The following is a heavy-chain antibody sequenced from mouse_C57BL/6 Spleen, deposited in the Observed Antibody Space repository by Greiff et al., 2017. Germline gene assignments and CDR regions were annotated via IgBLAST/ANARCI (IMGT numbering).Heavy chain of an antibody. Sequence: VQLQQPGAELVRPGSSVKLSCKASGYTFTSYWMHWVKQRPIQGLEWIGNIDPSDSETHYNQKFKDKATLTVDKSSSTAYMQLSSLTSEDSAVYYCARSGGYDAGFAYWGQGTLVTVSA. D-gene: IGHD2-2*01. J-gene: IGHJ3*01. V-gene: IGHV1-52*01. CDR3: ARSGGYDAGFAY. CDR2: IDPSDSET. CDR1: GYTFTSYW.